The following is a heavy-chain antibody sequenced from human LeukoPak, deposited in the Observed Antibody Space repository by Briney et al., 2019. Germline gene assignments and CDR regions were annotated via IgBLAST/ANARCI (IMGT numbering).Heavy chain of an antibody. CDR3: ARDTASSSSHDY. CDR2: IYYSGST. J-gene: IGHJ4*02. D-gene: IGHD6-13*01. V-gene: IGHV4-39*07. CDR1: GGSISSSSYY. Sequence: PSETLSLTCTVSGGSISSSSYYWGWIRQPPGKGLEWIGSIYYSGSTYYNPSLKSRVTISVDRSKNQFSLKLSSVTAADTAVYYCARDTASSSSHDYWGQGTLVTVSS.